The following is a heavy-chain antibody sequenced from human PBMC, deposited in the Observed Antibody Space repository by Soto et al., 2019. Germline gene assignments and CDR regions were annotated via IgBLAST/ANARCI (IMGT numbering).Heavy chain of an antibody. J-gene: IGHJ5*02. CDR2: INAGNGNT. CDR3: AKSLDRTLDWFDP. CDR1: GYTFTSYA. V-gene: IGHV1-3*01. Sequence: GASVKVSCKASGYTFTSYAMHWVRHAPGQRLEWMGWINAGNGNTKYSQKFQGRVTITRDTSASTAYMELSSLRSEDTAVYYCAKSLDRTLDWFDPWGQGTLVTVSS. D-gene: IGHD2-8*01.